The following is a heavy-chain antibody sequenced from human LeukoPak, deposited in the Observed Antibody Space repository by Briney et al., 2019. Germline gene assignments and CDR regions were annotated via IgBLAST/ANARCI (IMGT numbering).Heavy chain of an antibody. D-gene: IGHD3-9*01. CDR3: AKRGILTGYYMYYFDY. CDR2: ISGSGGST. CDR1: GFTFSSYA. Sequence: GGSLRLSCAASGFTFSSYAMSWVRQAPGKGLEWVSAISGSGGSTYYAGSVKGRFTISRDNSKNTLYLQMNSLRAEDTAVYYCAKRGILTGYYMYYFDYWGQGTLVTVSS. V-gene: IGHV3-23*01. J-gene: IGHJ4*02.